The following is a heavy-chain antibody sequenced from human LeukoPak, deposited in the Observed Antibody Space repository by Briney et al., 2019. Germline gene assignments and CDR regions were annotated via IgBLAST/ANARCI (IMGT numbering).Heavy chain of an antibody. CDR3: ARVQSDSSGYYYDY. J-gene: IGHJ4*02. Sequence: ASVKVSCKASGYTFTSDGISWVRQAPGQGLEWMGWISAYNGNTNYAQKLQGRVTMTTDTSTSTAYMELRSLRSDDTAVYYCARVQSDSSGYYYDYWGQGTLVTVSS. V-gene: IGHV1-18*01. CDR2: ISAYNGNT. CDR1: GYTFTSDG. D-gene: IGHD3-22*01.